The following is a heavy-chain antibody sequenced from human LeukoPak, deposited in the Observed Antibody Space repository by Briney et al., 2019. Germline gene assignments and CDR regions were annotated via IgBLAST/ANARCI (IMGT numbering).Heavy chain of an antibody. V-gene: IGHV4-61*01. Sequence: PSETLSLTCTVSGGSVSSGSYYWSWIRQPPGKGLEWIGYIYYSGSTYYNPSLKSRVTISVDTSKNQFSLKLNSVTAADTAVYYCARGGPYGDYGLWGQGTLVTVSS. J-gene: IGHJ4*02. CDR1: GGSVSSGSYY. CDR3: ARGGPYGDYGL. CDR2: IYYSGST. D-gene: IGHD4-17*01.